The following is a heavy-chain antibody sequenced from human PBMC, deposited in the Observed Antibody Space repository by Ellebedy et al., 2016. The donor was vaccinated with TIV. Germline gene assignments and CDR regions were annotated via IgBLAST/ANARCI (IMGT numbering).Heavy chain of an antibody. V-gene: IGHV3-23*01. D-gene: IGHD4-11*01. J-gene: IGHJ5*02. Sequence: GGSLRLXWQTSGFPFTTFAMAWVRQAPGKGLEWVSAITGSGGSTHYADSVKGRFTISRDNPKSTLYLQMNNLRAADTAVYYCAKADYSNYVGNWFDLWGQGSLVTVSS. CDR3: AKADYSNYVGNWFDL. CDR2: ITGSGGST. CDR1: GFPFTTFA.